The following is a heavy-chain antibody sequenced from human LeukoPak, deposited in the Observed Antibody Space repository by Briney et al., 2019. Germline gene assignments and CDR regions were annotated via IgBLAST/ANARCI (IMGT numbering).Heavy chain of an antibody. Sequence: GGSLRLSCAASGFTFRSYGMHWVRQARGKGLEWVAAISYDGSNEHYADSVKGRFIISRDNSKNTLDLQMNSLRTEDTAVYYCAKEGSSGWYGDYWGQGTLVTVSS. CDR3: AKEGSSGWYGDY. J-gene: IGHJ4*02. V-gene: IGHV3-30*18. D-gene: IGHD6-19*01. CDR1: GFTFRSYG. CDR2: ISYDGSNE.